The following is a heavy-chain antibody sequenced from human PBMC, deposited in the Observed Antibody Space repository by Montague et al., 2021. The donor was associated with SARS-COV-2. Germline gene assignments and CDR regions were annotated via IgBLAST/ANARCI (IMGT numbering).Heavy chain of an antibody. D-gene: IGHD5-24*01. Sequence: SLRLSCAASGFTFSGYAMSWVRQAPGKGLEWVSSVFASGSGTYYADSXKGRFTISRDNSKSTLFLQMDSLRAEDTAIYYCARNPTVTGMAATISWYFDLWGRGTLVTASS. J-gene: IGHJ2*01. V-gene: IGHV3-23*03. CDR2: VFASGSGT. CDR3: ARNPTVTGMAATISWYFDL. CDR1: GFTFSGYA.